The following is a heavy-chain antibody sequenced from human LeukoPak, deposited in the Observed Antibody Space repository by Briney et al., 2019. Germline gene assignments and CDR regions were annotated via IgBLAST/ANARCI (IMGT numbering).Heavy chain of an antibody. Sequence: GESLKISCKGSGYSFSTYWIGWVRQMPGKALEWMGIIHPGDSDTRYSPSFQGQVTISADKSISTAYPQWSSLKASDTAMYYCARRRDLYSGSYYPFDYWGQGTLVTVSS. CDR3: ARRRDLYSGSYYPFDY. CDR1: GYSFSTYW. J-gene: IGHJ4*02. V-gene: IGHV5-51*01. D-gene: IGHD1-26*01. CDR2: IHPGDSDT.